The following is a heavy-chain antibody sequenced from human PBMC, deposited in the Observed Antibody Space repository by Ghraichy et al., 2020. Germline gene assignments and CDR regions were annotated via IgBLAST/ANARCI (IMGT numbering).Heavy chain of an antibody. CDR2: IKSKTDGGTT. CDR3: TYSSSRAPYGMDV. J-gene: IGHJ6*02. V-gene: IGHV3-15*01. D-gene: IGHD6-13*01. Sequence: GGSLRLSCAASGFTFSNAWMSWVRQAPGKGLEWVGRIKSKTDGGTTDYAAPVKGRFTISRDDSKNTLYLQMNSLKTEDTAVYYCTYSSSRAPYGMDVWGQGTTVTVSS. CDR1: GFTFSNAW.